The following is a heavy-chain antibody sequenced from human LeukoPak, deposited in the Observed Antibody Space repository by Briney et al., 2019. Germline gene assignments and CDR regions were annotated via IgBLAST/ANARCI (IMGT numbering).Heavy chain of an antibody. CDR2: IIASSGNT. J-gene: IGHJ6*03. V-gene: IGHV1-18*01. CDR1: GYTFSSYG. Sequence: GASVKVSCKASGYTFSSYGISWVRQAPGQGLEWMGWIIASSGNTNYEEKLQGRVTMTTDTSTSTAYMEPRSLRSNDPAVYYCARDKGTEGTYYSYYMDVWGKGTTVTVSS. CDR3: ARDKGTEGTYYSYYMDV. D-gene: IGHD1/OR15-1a*01.